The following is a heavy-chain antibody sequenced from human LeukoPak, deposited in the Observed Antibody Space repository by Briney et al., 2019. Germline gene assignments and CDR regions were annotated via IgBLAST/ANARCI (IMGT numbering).Heavy chain of an antibody. D-gene: IGHD2-15*01. CDR3: AVNGVAAYYFDY. Sequence: GGSLRLSCAASGFTFSRNWMHWVRQVPGKGLVWVSRINSDGRSTNYADSVKGRSTISRDNAKNTLYLQMNSLRAEDTAVYYCAVNGVAAYYFDYWGQGTLVTVSS. CDR1: GFTFSRNW. V-gene: IGHV3-74*01. J-gene: IGHJ4*02. CDR2: INSDGRST.